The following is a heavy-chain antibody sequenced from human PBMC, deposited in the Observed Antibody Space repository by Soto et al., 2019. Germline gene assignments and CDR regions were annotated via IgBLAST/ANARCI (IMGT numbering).Heavy chain of an antibody. Sequence: GGSLRLSCAASGFTFSSYAMSWVRQAPGKGLEWVSAFSGSGGSTYYADSVKGRFTISRDNSKNTLYLQMNSLRAEDTAVYYCADTVGARPYYFDYWGQGTLVTVSS. D-gene: IGHD1-26*01. CDR1: GFTFSSYA. CDR2: FSGSGGST. V-gene: IGHV3-23*01. J-gene: IGHJ4*02. CDR3: ADTVGARPYYFDY.